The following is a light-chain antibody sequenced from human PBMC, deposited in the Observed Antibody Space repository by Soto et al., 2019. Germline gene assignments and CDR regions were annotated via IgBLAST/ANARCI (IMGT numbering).Light chain of an antibody. CDR1: QNVNNR. CDR2: GAS. J-gene: IGKJ1*01. CDR3: QHFNSWPLL. Sequence: EIVMTQSPAMLSVSPGERASLSCRASQNVNNRLAGYPQKAGQPPRLLIYGASTRATGIPARFSGSGSGTEFTLTISSLQSEDFAVYYCQHFNSWPLLFGQGTKVEIK. V-gene: IGKV3-15*01.